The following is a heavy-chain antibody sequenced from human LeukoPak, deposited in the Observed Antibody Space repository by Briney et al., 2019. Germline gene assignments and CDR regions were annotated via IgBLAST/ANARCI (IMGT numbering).Heavy chain of an antibody. D-gene: IGHD1-26*01. CDR2: IKEDGTEK. V-gene: IGHV3-7*01. CDR1: GFTFSSYW. Sequence: GGSLRPSCAASGFTFSSYWMTWVRQAPGKGLEWVANIKEDGTEKNYVDSVKGRFTISRDNAKNSLYLQMNSLRPEDTAVYYCTRARYSDYWGQGTLVTVSS. J-gene: IGHJ4*02. CDR3: TRARYSDY.